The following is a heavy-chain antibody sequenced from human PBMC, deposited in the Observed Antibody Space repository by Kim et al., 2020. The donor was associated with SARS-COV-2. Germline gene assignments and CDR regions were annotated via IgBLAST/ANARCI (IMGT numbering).Heavy chain of an antibody. CDR3: AKLHSGYDLGNFDY. Sequence: GGSLRLSCAASGFTFSSYGMHWVRQAPGKGLEWVAVISYDGSNKYYADSVKGRFTISRDNSKNTLYLQMNSLRAEDTAVYYCAKLHSGYDLGNFDYWGQGTLVTVSS. CDR1: GFTFSSYG. J-gene: IGHJ4*02. D-gene: IGHD5-12*01. CDR2: ISYDGSNK. V-gene: IGHV3-30*18.